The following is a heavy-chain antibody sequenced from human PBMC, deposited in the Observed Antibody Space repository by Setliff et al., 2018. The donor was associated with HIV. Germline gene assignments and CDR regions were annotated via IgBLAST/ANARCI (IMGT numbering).Heavy chain of an antibody. Sequence: PSKTLSLTCTVSDDSISSGGYWWAWIRQPPGKELEWIGSVYYSGSTHYNLSLKSRITISVDTSKNQFSLRLSSVTAADTAVYYCARRGYSGYASGWFGPWGQGTLVTVSS. CDR3: ARRGYSGYASGWFGP. V-gene: IGHV4-39*07. CDR1: DDSISSGGYW. D-gene: IGHD5-12*01. CDR2: VYYSGST. J-gene: IGHJ5*02.